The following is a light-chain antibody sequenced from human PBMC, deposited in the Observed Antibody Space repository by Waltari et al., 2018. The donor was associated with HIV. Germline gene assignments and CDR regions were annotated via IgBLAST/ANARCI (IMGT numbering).Light chain of an antibody. CDR2: WAS. J-gene: IGKJ1*01. V-gene: IGKV4-1*01. CDR3: QQYYNIPWT. Sequence: DIVMTQSPDSLAVSLGERATIHCKPSQSVLYSSNNKNYLAWYHQKPGQHPKLLIYWASTRESGVPDRFSGSGSGTDFTLTISSLQAEDVAIYYCQQYYNIPWTFGQGTKVEIK. CDR1: QSVLYSSNNKNY.